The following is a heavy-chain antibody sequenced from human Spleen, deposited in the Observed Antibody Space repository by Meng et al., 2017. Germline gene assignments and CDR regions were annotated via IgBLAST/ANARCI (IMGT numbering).Heavy chain of an antibody. CDR1: GFPFSSHT. Sequence: GESLKISCAASGFPFSSHTMNWVRQAPGKGLEWVSSISLSSSYIYYADSVKGRFTISRDNAKNSLYLQMNSLRAEDTGVYYCARDLSVAGYSGRYLVLWGQGTLVTVSS. CDR2: ISLSSSYI. CDR3: ARDLSVAGYSGRYLVL. D-gene: IGHD5-12*01. J-gene: IGHJ4*02. V-gene: IGHV3-21*01.